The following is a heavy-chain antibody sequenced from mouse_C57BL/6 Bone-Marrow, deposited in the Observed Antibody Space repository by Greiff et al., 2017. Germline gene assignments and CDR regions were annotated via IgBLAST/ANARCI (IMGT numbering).Heavy chain of an antibody. V-gene: IGHV5-6*02. CDR2: ISSGGSYT. D-gene: IGHD1-1*01. CDR3: ARRDYSYAMDY. J-gene: IGHJ4*01. Sequence: EVMLVESGGDLVKPGGSLKLSCAAPGFTFSSYGMSWVRQTPDTRLEWVATISSGGSYTYYPDSVKGRFTISRDNAKNTLYLQMSSLKSEDTAMYYCARRDYSYAMDYWGQGTSVTVSS. CDR1: GFTFSSYG.